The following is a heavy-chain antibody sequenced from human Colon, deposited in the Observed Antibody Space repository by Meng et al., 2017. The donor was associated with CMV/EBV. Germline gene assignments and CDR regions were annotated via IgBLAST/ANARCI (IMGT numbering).Heavy chain of an antibody. J-gene: IGHJ4*02. CDR3: ARESYRFDF. CDR2: ISSSGSII. V-gene: IGHV3-48*03. CDR1: GFIFSDYE. D-gene: IGHD1-26*01. Sequence: GESLKISCAASGFIFSDYEMNWVRQAPGKGLEWLSYISSSGSIIYYADSVKGRFIISRDNAKKSLYLQMNSLRAGDTAVYYCARESYRFDFWGQGTLVTVSS.